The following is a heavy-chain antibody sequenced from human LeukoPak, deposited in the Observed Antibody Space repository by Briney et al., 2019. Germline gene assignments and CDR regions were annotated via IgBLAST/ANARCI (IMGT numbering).Heavy chain of an antibody. CDR3: ARVNRGDAFDI. Sequence: GESLKPSCDASGFTFSTHGFQWVRQAPGKGLECVAFIWYDGTNKYYADSVKGRFTISRDNSRNTLYLQMNSLRVEDTAVYYCARVNRGDAFDIWGQGTLVTVSS. D-gene: IGHD3-16*02. CDR2: IWYDGTNK. J-gene: IGHJ3*02. V-gene: IGHV3-33*01. CDR1: GFTFSTHG.